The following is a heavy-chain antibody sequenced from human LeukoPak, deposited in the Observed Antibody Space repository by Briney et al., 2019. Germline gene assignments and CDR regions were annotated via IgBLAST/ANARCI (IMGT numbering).Heavy chain of an antibody. CDR2: INPNSGGT. D-gene: IGHD3-10*01. J-gene: IGHJ4*02. V-gene: IGHV1-2*04. Sequence: ASVKVSCEASGYTFTGYYMHWVRQAPGQGLEWMGWINPNSGGTNYAQKFQGWVTMARDTSISTAYMELSRLRSDDTAVYYCARSGFGESLDYWGQGTLVTVSS. CDR3: ARSGFGESLDY. CDR1: GYTFTGYY.